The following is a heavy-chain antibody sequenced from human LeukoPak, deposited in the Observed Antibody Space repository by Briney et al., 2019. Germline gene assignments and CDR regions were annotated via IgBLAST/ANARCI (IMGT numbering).Heavy chain of an antibody. CDR1: EFTVSSNY. Sequence: GGSLRLSCVASEFTVSSNYMNWVRQAPGEGVEWVSCIYTSGSTYYADSVRGRFTISRDNSKNTLYLEMNSLRAEDTAVYYCARVGTTVSTNYYGMDVWGQGTTVTVSS. D-gene: IGHD4-11*01. J-gene: IGHJ6*02. CDR2: IYTSGST. CDR3: ARVGTTVSTNYYGMDV. V-gene: IGHV3-66*02.